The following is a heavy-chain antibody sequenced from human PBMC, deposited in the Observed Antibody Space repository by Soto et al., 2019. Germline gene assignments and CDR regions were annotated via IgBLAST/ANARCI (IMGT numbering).Heavy chain of an antibody. CDR2: IYYSGST. Sequence: SETLSLTCTVSGGSISSYYWSWIRQPPGKGLEWIGYIYYSGSTNYNPSLKSRVTISVDTSKNQFSLKLSSVTAADTAVYYCAGYRRDGYARGPYDYWGQGTLVTVSS. CDR3: AGYRRDGYARGPYDY. D-gene: IGHD3-16*01. J-gene: IGHJ4*02. V-gene: IGHV4-59*01. CDR1: GGSISSYY.